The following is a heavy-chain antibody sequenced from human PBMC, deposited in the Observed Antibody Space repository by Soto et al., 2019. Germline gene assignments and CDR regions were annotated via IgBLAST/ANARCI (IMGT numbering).Heavy chain of an antibody. V-gene: IGHV3-23*01. D-gene: IGHD3-9*01. J-gene: IGHJ4*02. Sequence: EVQLLESGGGLVQPGGSLRLSCAASGFTFSSYAMSWVRQAPGKGLEWVSAISGSGGSTYYADSVKGRFTISRDNSKNSLYLQMNSLRGEDTAVYYCAKDGVDYDILTGYYKGAYYFDYWGQGTLVTVSS. CDR3: AKDGVDYDILTGYYKGAYYFDY. CDR1: GFTFSSYA. CDR2: ISGSGGST.